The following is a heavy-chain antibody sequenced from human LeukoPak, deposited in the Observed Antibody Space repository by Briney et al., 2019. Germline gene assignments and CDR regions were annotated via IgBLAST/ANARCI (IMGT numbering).Heavy chain of an antibody. Sequence: SETLSLTCAVYGESFSSYYWSWIRQPPGKGLEWIGEINHSGNTNYNPSLKSRVTISVDTSKIQFSLKLSSVTAADTAVYYCARVDGDGYNIPDYWGQGTLVTVSS. V-gene: IGHV4-34*01. CDR1: GESFSSYY. CDR3: ARVDGDGYNIPDY. J-gene: IGHJ4*02. D-gene: IGHD5-24*01. CDR2: INHSGNT.